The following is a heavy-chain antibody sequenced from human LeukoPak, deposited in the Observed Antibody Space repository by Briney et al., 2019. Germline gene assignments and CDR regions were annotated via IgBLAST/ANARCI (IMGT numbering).Heavy chain of an antibody. D-gene: IGHD3-22*01. CDR1: GYSFIDYY. V-gene: IGHV1-2*02. CDR3: ASPYYYDSSGYIAFDI. J-gene: IGHJ3*02. Sequence: ASVKVSCKTSGYSFIDYYIHWVRQAPGQGLEWMGWINPNNGGANYAKKFQGRVTMTRDTSISTAYMELSSLRSEDTAVYYCASPYYYDSSGYIAFDIWGQGTMVTVSS. CDR2: INPNNGGA.